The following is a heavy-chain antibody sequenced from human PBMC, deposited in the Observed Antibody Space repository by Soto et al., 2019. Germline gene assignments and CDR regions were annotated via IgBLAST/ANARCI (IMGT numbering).Heavy chain of an antibody. V-gene: IGHV3-15*01. CDR2: IKTKTEGEAT. D-gene: IGHD4-17*01. CDR3: ASQRDLGDYDY. J-gene: IGHJ4*02. CDR1: GFTFTTAW. Sequence: GGSLRLSCAASGFTFTTAWMIWVRQAPGKGLEWVGHIKTKTEGEATNYATPVKGRFSISRDNAKNSVYLQMSSLTAEDTAVYYRASQRDLGDYDYWGQGILVTVSS.